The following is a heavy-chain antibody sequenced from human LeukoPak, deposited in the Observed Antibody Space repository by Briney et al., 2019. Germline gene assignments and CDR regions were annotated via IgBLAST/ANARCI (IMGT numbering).Heavy chain of an antibody. CDR2: IYHSGST. V-gene: IGHV4-30-2*01. Sequence: KPSQTLSLTCAVSGGSISSGGYSWSWIRQPPGKGLEWIGYIYHSGSTYYNPSLKSRVTISVDRSKNQFSLKLSSVTAADTAVYYCACIAAAGTDYWGQGTLVTVSS. CDR1: GGSISSGGYS. J-gene: IGHJ4*02. CDR3: ACIAAAGTDY. D-gene: IGHD6-13*01.